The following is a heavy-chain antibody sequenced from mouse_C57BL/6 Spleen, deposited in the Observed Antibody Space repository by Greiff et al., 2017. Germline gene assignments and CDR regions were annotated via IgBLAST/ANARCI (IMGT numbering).Heavy chain of an antibody. J-gene: IGHJ1*03. CDR2: INPNNGGT. CDR3: ARSPYDYDVRYFDV. D-gene: IGHD2-4*01. Sequence: EVQLQQSGPELVKPGASVKISCKASGYTFTDYYMNWVKQSHGKSLEWIGDINPNNGGTSYNQKFKGKATLTVDKSSSTAYMELRSLTSEDSAVYYCARSPYDYDVRYFDVWGTGTTVTVSS. V-gene: IGHV1-26*01. CDR1: GYTFTDYY.